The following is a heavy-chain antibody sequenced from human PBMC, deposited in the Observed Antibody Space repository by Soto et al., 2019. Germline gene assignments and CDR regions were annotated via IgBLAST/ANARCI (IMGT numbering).Heavy chain of an antibody. CDR1: GGSISSHY. J-gene: IGHJ4*02. Sequence: QVQLQESGPGLVKPSETLSLTCTASGGSISSHYLNWIRQPPGKGLEWIGYVYYRGTTNYNPSLKSRVTISVDPSKSQFSLNLTSVTAADTAIYFCARGERLTMIADWGQGTPVTVSS. CDR2: VYYRGTT. D-gene: IGHD3-22*01. V-gene: IGHV4-59*11. CDR3: ARGERLTMIAD.